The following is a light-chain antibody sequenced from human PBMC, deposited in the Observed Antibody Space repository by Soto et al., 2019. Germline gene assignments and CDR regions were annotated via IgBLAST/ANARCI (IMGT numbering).Light chain of an antibody. Sequence: EIVLTQSPATLSLSPGERATLSCRASQSVSSYLAWYQQKPGQAPRLLIYDASNRATGIPARFSGIGSGTDFTLTISSLEPEDFAVYYCQQRSNWPGTFGQGPKREIK. CDR1: QSVSSY. J-gene: IGKJ2*01. V-gene: IGKV3-11*01. CDR2: DAS. CDR3: QQRSNWPGT.